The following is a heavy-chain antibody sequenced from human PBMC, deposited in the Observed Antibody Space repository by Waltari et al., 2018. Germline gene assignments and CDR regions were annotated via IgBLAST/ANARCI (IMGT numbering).Heavy chain of an antibody. CDR1: W. V-gene: IGHV4-4*02. CDR2: SHHGGRI. D-gene: IGHD2-8*02. J-gene: IGHJ4*02. CDR3: SIDRGVGLYLDN. Sequence: WRSCVRQSPDKGLAWIGESHHGGRIIYHPSLKSRVTISEDTSKSQFSLKVNAVTAADTAVYYCSIDRGVGLYLDNWGQGTLVSVSS.